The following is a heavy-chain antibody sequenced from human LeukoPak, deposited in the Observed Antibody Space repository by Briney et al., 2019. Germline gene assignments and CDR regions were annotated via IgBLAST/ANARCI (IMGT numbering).Heavy chain of an antibody. D-gene: IGHD3-10*01. V-gene: IGHV3-7*01. CDR2: IKQDGSEK. CDR1: GLTFSSYW. Sequence: PGGSLRLSCAASGLTFSSYWMSWVRQAPGKGLEWVANIKQDGSEKYYVDSVKGRFTISRDNAKNSLYLQMNSLRAEDTAVYYCARDRALGWFDPWGQGTLVTVSS. CDR3: ARDRALGWFDP. J-gene: IGHJ5*02.